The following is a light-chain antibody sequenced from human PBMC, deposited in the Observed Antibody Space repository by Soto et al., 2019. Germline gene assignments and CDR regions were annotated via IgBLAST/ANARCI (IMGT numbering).Light chain of an antibody. CDR3: SSFGGGNKVL. V-gene: IGLV2-8*01. CDR2: EVT. J-gene: IGLJ3*02. CDR1: SSDVGGYNF. Sequence: QSALTQPPSASGSPGQSVTISCTGTSSDVGGYNFVSWYQQHPGKVPKPVIYEVTKRPSGVPDRFSGSKSGNTASLTVSGILPDDEADYYCSSFGGGNKVLFGGGTKLTVL.